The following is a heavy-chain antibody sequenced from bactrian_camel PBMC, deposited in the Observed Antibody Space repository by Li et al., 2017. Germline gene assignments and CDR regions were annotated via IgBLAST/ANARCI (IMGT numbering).Heavy chain of an antibody. D-gene: IGHD4*01. V-gene: IGHV3S53*01. CDR2: INDRGQT. CDR1: GVTYSRYT. Sequence: QLVESGGGLVQPGGSLRLSCEASGVTYSRYTMGWYRQTPQTLRALVATINDRGQTRFGDSAKGRFTISHDIAKNTLFLQMNNLKPEDSGTYYCAVGEGSAAYCRRWIGSPSDYGAPLGQGTQVTVS. J-gene: IGHJ4*01.